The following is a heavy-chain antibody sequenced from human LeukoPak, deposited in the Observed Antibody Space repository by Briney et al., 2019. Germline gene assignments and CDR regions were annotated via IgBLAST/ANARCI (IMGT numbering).Heavy chain of an antibody. J-gene: IGHJ4*02. Sequence: GASVNVSCKASGYTFTVYYMHWVRQAPGQGLEWVGWINPNSGGTNYAQKFQGWVTMTRDTSISTAYMELSRLRSDDTAVYYCARARGPQLPRQFDYWGQGTLVTVSS. CDR1: GYTFTVYY. CDR3: ARARGPQLPRQFDY. V-gene: IGHV1-2*04. D-gene: IGHD6-13*01. CDR2: INPNSGGT.